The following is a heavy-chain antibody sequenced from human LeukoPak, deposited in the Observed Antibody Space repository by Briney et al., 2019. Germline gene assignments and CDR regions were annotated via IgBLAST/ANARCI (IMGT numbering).Heavy chain of an antibody. V-gene: IGHV1-2*02. D-gene: IGHD3-22*01. CDR3: ARGDYYDSSVYYYD. Sequence: ASVKVSCKASGYTFTGYYMNWVRQAPGQGLEWMGWINPNSGGTNYAQKFQGRVIMTRDTSISTAYMDLSSLRSDDTAVYFCARGDYYDSSVYYYDWGQGTLVTVSS. J-gene: IGHJ4*02. CDR1: GYTFTGYY. CDR2: INPNSGGT.